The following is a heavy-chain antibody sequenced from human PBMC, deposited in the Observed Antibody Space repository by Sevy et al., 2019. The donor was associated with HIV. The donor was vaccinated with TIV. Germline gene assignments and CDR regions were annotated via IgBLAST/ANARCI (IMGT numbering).Heavy chain of an antibody. Sequence: GGSLRLSCAASGFTFDDYGMSWVRQVPGKGLEWDSSINWNGGSTSYTDFVKCRFTISRDNAKNSLFLQVNSLRAEDTALYYCARVKSCGGACYYFDYWGQGVLVTVSS. D-gene: IGHD2-21*02. V-gene: IGHV3-20*04. CDR3: ARVKSCGGACYYFDY. CDR1: GFTFDDYG. J-gene: IGHJ4*02. CDR2: INWNGGST.